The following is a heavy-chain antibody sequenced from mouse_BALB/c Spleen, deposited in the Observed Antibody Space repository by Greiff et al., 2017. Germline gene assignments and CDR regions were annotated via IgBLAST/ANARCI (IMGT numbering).Heavy chain of an antibody. CDR3: ASYYGSSYGGAMDY. V-gene: IGHV1-9*01. Sequence: VKLQESGAELMKPGASVKISCKATGYTFSSYWIEWVKQRPGHGLEWIGEILPGSGSTNYNEKFKGKATFTADTSSNTAYMQLSSLTSEDSAVYYCASYYGSSYGGAMDYWGQGTSVTVSS. CDR2: ILPGSGST. CDR1: GYTFSSYW. J-gene: IGHJ4*01. D-gene: IGHD1-1*01.